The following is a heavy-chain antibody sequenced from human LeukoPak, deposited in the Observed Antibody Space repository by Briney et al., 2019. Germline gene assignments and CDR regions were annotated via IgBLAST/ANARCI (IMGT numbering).Heavy chain of an antibody. Sequence: SETLSLTCTVSGYSISSGYYWGWIRQPPGKGLEWIGSIYHSGSTYYNPSLKSRVTISVDTSKNQFSLKLSSVTAADTAVYYCARVPNLRGVFYMDVWGKGTTVTISS. V-gene: IGHV4-38-2*02. CDR1: GYSISSGYY. D-gene: IGHD3-10*01. CDR3: ARVPNLRGVFYMDV. CDR2: IYHSGST. J-gene: IGHJ6*03.